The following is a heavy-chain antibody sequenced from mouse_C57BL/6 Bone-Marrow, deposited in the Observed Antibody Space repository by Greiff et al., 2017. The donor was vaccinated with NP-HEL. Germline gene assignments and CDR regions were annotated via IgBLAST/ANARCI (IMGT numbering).Heavy chain of an antibody. CDR3: ARWNYYGSSGWFAY. CDR1: GYTFTSYW. V-gene: IGHV1-61*01. Sequence: QVQLKQPGAELVRPGSSVKLSCKASGYTFTSYWMDWVKQRPGQGLEWIGNIYPSDSETHYNQKFKDKATLTVDKSSSTAYMQLSSLTSEDSAVYYCARWNYYGSSGWFAYWGQGTLVTVSA. J-gene: IGHJ3*01. D-gene: IGHD1-1*01. CDR2: IYPSDSET.